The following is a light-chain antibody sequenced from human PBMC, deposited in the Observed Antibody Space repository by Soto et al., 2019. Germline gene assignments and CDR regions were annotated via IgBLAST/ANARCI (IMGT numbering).Light chain of an antibody. V-gene: IGKV3-15*01. Sequence: EIVMTQSPVTLSVSPGEGATLSCWASQSIGKDVAWYQQRPGQAPRLLIYGASTRAPGIPARFSGSGSGTDFTLTINGLLSEDFALYYCQQYNNWPRTFGQGTNV. CDR3: QQYNNWPRT. CDR1: QSIGKD. CDR2: GAS. J-gene: IGKJ1*01.